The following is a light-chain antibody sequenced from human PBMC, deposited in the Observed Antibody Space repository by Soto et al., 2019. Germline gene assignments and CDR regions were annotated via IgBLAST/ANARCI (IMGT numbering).Light chain of an antibody. V-gene: IGLV1-40*01. CDR1: SSSIGSNY. CDR3: QSYDSSVSGRWL. Sequence: QSVLTQPPSASGTPGQRVTISCSESSSSIGSNYIYWYQQLPGTAPKLLIYGNNNRPSGVPDRFSGSKSGTSAYLAITGLQAEDEADYYCQSYDSSVSGRWLFGGGTKVTVL. J-gene: IGLJ2*01. CDR2: GNN.